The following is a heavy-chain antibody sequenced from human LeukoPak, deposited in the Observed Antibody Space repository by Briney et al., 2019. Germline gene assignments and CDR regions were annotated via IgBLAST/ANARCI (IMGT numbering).Heavy chain of an antibody. Sequence: GGSLRLSCAASGFSFSTHAMSWVRQAPARGPEWVSSIRGGGETFYAESVKGRFTLSRDDSKNTLYLQMNSLRAEDTAVYYCAARWGYCSSTSCYYYYYYMDVWGKGTTVTVSS. CDR2: IRGGGET. J-gene: IGHJ6*03. D-gene: IGHD2-2*01. CDR3: AARWGYCSSTSCYYYYYYMDV. CDR1: GFSFSTHA. V-gene: IGHV3-23*01.